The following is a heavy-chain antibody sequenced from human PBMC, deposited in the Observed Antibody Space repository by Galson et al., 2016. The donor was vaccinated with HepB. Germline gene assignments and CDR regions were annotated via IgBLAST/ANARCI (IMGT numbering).Heavy chain of an antibody. Sequence: SLRLSCAASGFTFSSYAVNWVRQAPGKGLEWVSGFSASSGSTYYADSVRGRFTISRDISKNTLYLQMNSLKAEDTAVYYCAKDGDFSNYDYWGQGTLVTVSS. CDR2: FSASSGST. J-gene: IGHJ4*02. CDR1: GFTFSSYA. CDR3: AKDGDFSNYDY. D-gene: IGHD3-3*01. V-gene: IGHV3-23*01.